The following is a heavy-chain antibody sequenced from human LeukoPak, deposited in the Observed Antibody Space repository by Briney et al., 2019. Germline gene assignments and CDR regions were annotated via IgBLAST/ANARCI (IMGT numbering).Heavy chain of an antibody. CDR2: FDPEDGET. V-gene: IGHV1-24*01. CDR1: GYTLTELS. D-gene: IGHD6-19*01. Sequence: ASVKVSCKVSGYTLTELSMHWVRQAPGKGLEWMGGFDPEDGETIYAQKFQGRVTITRDTSASTAYMELSSLRSEDTAVYYCARGEYSSGWSSWYYFDYWGQGTLVTVSS. CDR3: ARGEYSSGWSSWYYFDY. J-gene: IGHJ4*02.